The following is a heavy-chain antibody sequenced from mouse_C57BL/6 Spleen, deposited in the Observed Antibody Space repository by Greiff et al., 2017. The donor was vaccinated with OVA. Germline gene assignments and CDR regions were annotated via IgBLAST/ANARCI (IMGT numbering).Heavy chain of an antibody. CDR1: GYTFTSYW. CDR3: ARGDTTVVASDY. V-gene: IGHV1-59*01. CDR2: IDPSDSYT. D-gene: IGHD1-1*01. J-gene: IGHJ2*01. Sequence: QVQLQQPGAELVRPGTSVKLSCKASGYTFTSYWMHWVKQRPGQGLEWIGVIDPSDSYTNYNQKFKGKATLTVDTSSSTAYMQLSSLTSEDSAVYYCARGDTTVVASDYWGQGTTLTVSS.